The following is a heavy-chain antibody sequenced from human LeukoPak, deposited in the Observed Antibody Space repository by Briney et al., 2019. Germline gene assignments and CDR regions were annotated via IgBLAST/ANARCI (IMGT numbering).Heavy chain of an antibody. V-gene: IGHV4-4*07. J-gene: IGHJ5*02. CDR2: IYTSGST. CDR3: AEVRRDTAMVT. Sequence: SETLSHTCTVSGGSISSYYWNWLRQPAGKGLEWIGRIYTSGSTNYNPSLKSRVTMSVDTSKNQFSLKLSSVTAADTAVYYCAEVRRDTAMVTWGQGTLVTVSS. D-gene: IGHD5-18*01. CDR1: GGSISSYY.